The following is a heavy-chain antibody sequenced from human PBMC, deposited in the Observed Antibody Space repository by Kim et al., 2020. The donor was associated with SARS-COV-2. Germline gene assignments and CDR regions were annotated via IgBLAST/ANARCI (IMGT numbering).Heavy chain of an antibody. V-gene: IGHV3-7*05. Sequence: GGSLRLSCAASGFTFSSYWMNWVRQAPGKGLEWVANIKQDGSEKYYVDSEKGRFTISRDNARNSLYLQMNSLRAEDTAVYYCARDRSGFDGGAFDYWGQGTLVTVSS. CDR1: GFTFSSYW. CDR3: ARDRSGFDGGAFDY. D-gene: IGHD5-12*01. CDR2: IKQDGSEK. J-gene: IGHJ4*02.